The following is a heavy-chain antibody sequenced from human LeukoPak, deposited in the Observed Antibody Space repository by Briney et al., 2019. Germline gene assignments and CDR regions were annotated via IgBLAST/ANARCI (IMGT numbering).Heavy chain of an antibody. CDR3: AKDLVRTTGTTPYYYYYMDV. D-gene: IGHD1-1*01. CDR1: GFTFSSYG. Sequence: GGSLRLPCAASGFTFSSYGMHWVRQAPGKGLEWVAFIRYDGSNKYYADSVKGRFTISRDNSKNTLYLQMNSLRAEDTAVYYCAKDLVRTTGTTPYYYYYMDVWGKGTTVTVSS. J-gene: IGHJ6*03. CDR2: IRYDGSNK. V-gene: IGHV3-30*02.